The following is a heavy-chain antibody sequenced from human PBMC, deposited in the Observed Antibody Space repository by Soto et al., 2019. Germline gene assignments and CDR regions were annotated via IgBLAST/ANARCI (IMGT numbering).Heavy chain of an antibody. CDR1: GGTFSSYT. CDR2: IIPILGIA. Sequence: QVQLVQSGAEVKKPGSSVKVSCKTSGGTFSSYTISWVRQAPGQGLEWMGRIIPILGIANYAQKFQGRVTIIADKSTSTAYMELSSLRSEDTAVYYCARGGSGHNHIWGQGTMVTVSS. CDR3: ARGGSGHNHI. J-gene: IGHJ3*02. D-gene: IGHD2-15*01. V-gene: IGHV1-69*02.